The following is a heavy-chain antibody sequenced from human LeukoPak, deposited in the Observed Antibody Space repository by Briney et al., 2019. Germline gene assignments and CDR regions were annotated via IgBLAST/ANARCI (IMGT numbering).Heavy chain of an antibody. CDR3: ARAPRDDFWSGYPTYYYYYMDV. J-gene: IGHJ6*03. Sequence: SETLSLTCTVSGGSISSGDYYWSWIRQPPGKGLEWIGYIYYSGSTYYNPSLKSRVTISVDTSKNQFSLKLSSVTAADTAVYYCARAPRDDFWSGYPTYYYYYMDVWGKGTTVTVSS. CDR2: IYYSGST. D-gene: IGHD3-3*01. V-gene: IGHV4-30-4*01. CDR1: GGSISSGDYY.